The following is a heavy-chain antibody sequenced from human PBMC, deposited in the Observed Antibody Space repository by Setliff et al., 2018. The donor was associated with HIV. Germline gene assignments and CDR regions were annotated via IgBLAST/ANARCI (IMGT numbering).Heavy chain of an antibody. J-gene: IGHJ6*03. V-gene: IGHV1-18*01. Sequence: ASVKVSCKSSGYNFNNFGVSWVRQAPGQGLEWLGYINGYNSKTHYSPRLQGRVTMTTDTSTNTAYMELRSLRSDDTAVYFCARVGDIVVPPASYYYMDVWGTGTTVTV. CDR3: ARVGDIVVPPASYYYMDV. D-gene: IGHD2-2*01. CDR2: INGYNSKT. CDR1: GYNFNNFG.